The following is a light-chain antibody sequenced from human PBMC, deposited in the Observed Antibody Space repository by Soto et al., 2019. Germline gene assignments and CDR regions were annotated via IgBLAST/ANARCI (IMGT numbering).Light chain of an antibody. J-gene: IGKJ4*01. CDR3: QQFNSSPYT. CDR1: QDIRSS. Sequence: DIQLTQSPSFLSASVGDRLNITCRASQDIRSSLAWYHLKPGKAPNLLIYTVFTLQSGVPSRFSGSRSGTEFTLTISSLQPEDFATYYCQQFNSSPYTCGGGKKVEI. CDR2: TVF. V-gene: IGKV1-9*01.